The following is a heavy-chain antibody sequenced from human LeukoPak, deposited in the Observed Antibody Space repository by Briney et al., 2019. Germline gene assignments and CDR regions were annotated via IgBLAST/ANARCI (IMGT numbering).Heavy chain of an antibody. CDR2: ITGPGDTT. CDR3: AKESVHYYGSGSYYFDY. Sequence: GGSLRLSCAASGFAFRNYGMSWVRQAPGKGLEWVSGITGPGDTTYYTDSVKGRFTISRDNSKNTLYLQMNSLRAEDTAVYYCAKESVHYYGSGSYYFDYWGQGTLVTVSS. V-gene: IGHV3-23*01. CDR1: GFAFRNYG. J-gene: IGHJ4*02. D-gene: IGHD3-10*01.